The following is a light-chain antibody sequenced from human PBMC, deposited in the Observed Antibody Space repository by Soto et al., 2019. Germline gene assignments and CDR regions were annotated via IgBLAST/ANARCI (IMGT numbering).Light chain of an antibody. J-gene: IGKJ2*01. CDR1: QRVSSSF. CDR3: HQYGNSPYT. Sequence: EIVLTQSPGTLSLSPGERVTLSCRASQRVSSSFLAWYQQKPGQAPRLLIYGVSTRATGIPDRFSGSGSGTEFTLTISRLEPEDFAVYCCHQYGNSPYTFGGGTKLGIK. V-gene: IGKV3-20*01. CDR2: GVS.